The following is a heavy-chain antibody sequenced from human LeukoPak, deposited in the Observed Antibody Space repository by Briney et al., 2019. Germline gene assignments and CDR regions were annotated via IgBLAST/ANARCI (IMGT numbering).Heavy chain of an antibody. CDR2: INHSGST. J-gene: IGHJ4*02. D-gene: IGHD3-9*01. V-gene: IGHV4-34*01. CDR3: ARVNVLRYFDWFQYYFDY. CDR1: GFSFSDYY. Sequence: LRLSCAASGFSFSDYYMSWMRQAPGKGLEWIGEINHSGSTNYNPSLKSRVTISVDTSKNQFSLKLSSVTAADTAVYYCARVNVLRYFDWFQYYFDYWGQGTLVTVSS.